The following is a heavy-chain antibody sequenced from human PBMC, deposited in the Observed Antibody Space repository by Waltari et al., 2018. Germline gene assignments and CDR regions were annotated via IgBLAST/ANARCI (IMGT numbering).Heavy chain of an antibody. V-gene: IGHV1-46*01. D-gene: IGHD2-21*01. CDR1: EYTFTSSY. Sequence: QVQLVQSGAEVKKPGASVKISCKTSEYTFTSSYIHWVRQAPGQGLEWMGIINPIGGSTIYAQKFQGRVTMTRDTSTSTVYMELSSLRSEDTAVYYCALDTGALWMDVWGQGTTVTVS. CDR2: INPIGGST. J-gene: IGHJ6*02. CDR3: ALDTGALWMDV.